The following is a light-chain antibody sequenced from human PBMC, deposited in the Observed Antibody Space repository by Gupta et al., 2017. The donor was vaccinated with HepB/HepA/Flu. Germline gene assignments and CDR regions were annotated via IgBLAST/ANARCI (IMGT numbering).Light chain of an antibody. V-gene: IGKV1-39*01. J-gene: IGKJ4*01. CDR3: QQSYSTPT. Sequence: DIQMTQSPSSLSASVGDRATITCRASQTIVKYLNWYQQKPGKAPKLLIYAGSSLQSWVPSRFSGSGSETDFTLTISRLQPEDFATYYCQQSYSTPTFGGGTRVEIK. CDR1: QTIVKY. CDR2: AGS.